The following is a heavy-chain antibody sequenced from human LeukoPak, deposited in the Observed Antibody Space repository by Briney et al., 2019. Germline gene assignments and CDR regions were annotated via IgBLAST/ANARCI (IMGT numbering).Heavy chain of an antibody. V-gene: IGHV3-21*01. J-gene: IGHJ4*02. CDR2: ISSSSSYI. Sequence: GGSLRLSCAASGFTFSSYSMNWVRQAPGKGLEWVSSISSSSSYIYYADSVKGRFTISRDNAKNSLYLQMNSLRAEDTAVYYCAREPQNVLDQRFDYWGQGTLVTVSS. CDR3: AREPQNVLDQRFDY. D-gene: IGHD3/OR15-3a*01. CDR1: GFTFSSYS.